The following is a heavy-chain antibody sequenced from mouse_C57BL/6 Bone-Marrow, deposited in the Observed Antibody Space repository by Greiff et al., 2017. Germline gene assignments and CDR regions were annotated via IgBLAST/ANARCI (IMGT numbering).Heavy chain of an antibody. V-gene: IGHV1-49*01. Sequence: VVESGAELVRPGSSVKLSCKDSYFAFMASAMHWVKQRPGHGLEWIGSFTMYSDATEYSENFKGKATLTANKSSSTAYMELSSLTSEDSAVYYCARSAAVVARSYYAMDYWGQGTSVTVSS. CDR1: YFAFMASA. CDR3: ARSAAVVARSYYAMDY. J-gene: IGHJ4*01. CDR2: FTMYSDAT. D-gene: IGHD1-1*01.